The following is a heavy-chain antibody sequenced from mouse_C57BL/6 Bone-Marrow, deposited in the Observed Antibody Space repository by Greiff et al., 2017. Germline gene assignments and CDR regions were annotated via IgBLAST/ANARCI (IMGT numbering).Heavy chain of an antibody. J-gene: IGHJ4*01. D-gene: IGHD2-13*01. Sequence: EVQLVESGGGLVQPGGSMKLSCVASGFTFSNYWMTWVRQSPEKGLEWVAQIRLKSDNYATHYAESVKGRFTISRDDSKSSVYLQMNNLRAEDTGIYYCTGYQLWGLGAMAYWGQGTSVTVSS. CDR3: TGYQLWGLGAMAY. CDR1: GFTFSNYW. CDR2: IRLKSDNYAT. V-gene: IGHV6-3*01.